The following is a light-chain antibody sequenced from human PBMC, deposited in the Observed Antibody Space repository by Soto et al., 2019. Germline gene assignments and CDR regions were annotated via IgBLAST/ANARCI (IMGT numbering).Light chain of an antibody. CDR3: QQYHSYPAT. Sequence: DIQMTQSPSSLSASVEDRVTITCRASQDISNFLAWFQQKPGKAPKSLIYGASSLQSGVPSKFSGSGSGTEFTLTISSLQPEDFGTYYCQQYHSYPATFGGGTKVEIQ. J-gene: IGKJ4*01. CDR1: QDISNF. V-gene: IGKV1-16*02. CDR2: GAS.